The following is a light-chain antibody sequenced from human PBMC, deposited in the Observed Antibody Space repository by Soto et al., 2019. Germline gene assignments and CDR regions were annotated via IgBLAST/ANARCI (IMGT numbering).Light chain of an antibody. CDR2: DAS. CDR1: QGISSA. Sequence: AIQLTQSPSSLSASVGDRVTLTCRASQGISSALAWYQQKPGKAPRLLIYDASTLESGVPSRFSGSGSGTDLTLTINSLQPEDCATYYCPQFNNYPIPFGQGRRLEI. V-gene: IGKV1D-13*01. J-gene: IGKJ5*01. CDR3: PQFNNYPIP.